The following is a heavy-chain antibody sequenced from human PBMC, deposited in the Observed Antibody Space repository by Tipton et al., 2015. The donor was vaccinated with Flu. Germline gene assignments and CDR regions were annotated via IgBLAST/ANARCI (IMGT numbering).Heavy chain of an antibody. V-gene: IGHV1-46*01. CDR1: GYHFTTFY. CDR3: ARDMPQGIVVIPPAKRFDH. J-gene: IGHJ4*02. Sequence: QVQLVQSGAEVKKPGASVRLSCKASGYHFTTFYLHWVRQAPGQGLEWMGVSSPRGGNTNYAQKFQGRVTMTIDTSTSTAYMEVRSLRFDDTAVYYCARDMPQGIVVIPPAKRFDHWGQGTLVTVSS. CDR2: SSPRGGNT. D-gene: IGHD2-2*01.